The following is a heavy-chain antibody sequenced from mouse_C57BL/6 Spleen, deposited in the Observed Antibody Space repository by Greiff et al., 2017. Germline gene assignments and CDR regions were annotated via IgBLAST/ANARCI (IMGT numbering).Heavy chain of an antibody. CDR2: IHPNSGST. D-gene: IGHD1-1*01. CDR1: GYTFTSYW. J-gene: IGHJ3*01. V-gene: IGHV1-64*01. CDR3: ARDGSSMSGFAY. Sequence: VQLQQPGAELVKPGASVKLSCKASGYTFTSYWMHWVKQRPGQGLEWIGMIHPNSGSTNYNEKFKSKATLTVDKSSSTAYMQLSSLTSEDSAVYYCARDGSSMSGFAYWGQGTLVTVSA.